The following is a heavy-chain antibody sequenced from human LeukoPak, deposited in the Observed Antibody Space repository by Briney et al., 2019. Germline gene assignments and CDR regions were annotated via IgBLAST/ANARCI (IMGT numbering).Heavy chain of an antibody. Sequence: SGTLSLTCTASGGSINSYYWTWIRQPPGKGLEWIGYIYYSGSTNYNPSLKSRVTISVDTSKNQFSLTLSSVTAADTAVYYCARGRSNSDYWGQGTLVTVSS. CDR1: GGSINSYY. CDR2: IYYSGST. D-gene: IGHD3/OR15-3a*01. CDR3: ARGRSNSDY. J-gene: IGHJ4*02. V-gene: IGHV4-59*01.